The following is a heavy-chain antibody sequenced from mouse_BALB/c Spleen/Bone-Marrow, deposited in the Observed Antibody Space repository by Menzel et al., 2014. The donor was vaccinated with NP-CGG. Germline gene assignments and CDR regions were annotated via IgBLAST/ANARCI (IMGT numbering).Heavy chain of an antibody. Sequence: LQESGSELVRPGASVKLSCKASGYTFTSYWMHWVKQRHGQGLLWIGNIYPGSGSTNYDEKFKSKSTLTVDTSSSTAYMHLSSLTSEDSAVYYCTSWDYWGLGTPLTVSS. CDR3: TSWDY. CDR1: GYTFTSYW. J-gene: IGHJ2*01. V-gene: IGHV1S22*01. CDR2: IYPGSGST.